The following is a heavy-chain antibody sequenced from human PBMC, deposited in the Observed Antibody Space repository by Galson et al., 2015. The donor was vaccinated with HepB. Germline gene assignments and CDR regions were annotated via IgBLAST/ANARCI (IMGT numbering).Heavy chain of an antibody. V-gene: IGHV1-69*02. CDR1: GGTFSSYT. D-gene: IGHD1-7*01. CDR3: ARAAELRYYYYGMDV. J-gene: IGHJ6*02. CDR2: IIPILGIA. Sequence: SVKVSCKASGGTFSSYTISWVRQAPGQGLEWMGRIIPILGIANYAQKFQGRVTITADTSASTAYMELSSLRSEDTAVYYCARAAELRYYYYGMDVWGQGTTVTVSS.